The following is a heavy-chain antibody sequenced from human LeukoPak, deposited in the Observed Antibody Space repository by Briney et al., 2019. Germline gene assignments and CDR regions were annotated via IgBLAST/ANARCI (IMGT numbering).Heavy chain of an antibody. V-gene: IGHV3-23*01. CDR3: AKEFNMNREIIRDAFDM. Sequence: PGGSLRLSCVTSGFTFNNYAMNWVRQAPGKWLEWVSGFSGSGMTIDYADSVKGRFTISRDNSKNTLYLQMNSLRAEDTAVYYCAKEFNMNREIIRDAFDMWGQGTMVTVSS. J-gene: IGHJ3*02. D-gene: IGHD3-10*01. CDR2: FSGSGMTI. CDR1: GFTFNNYA.